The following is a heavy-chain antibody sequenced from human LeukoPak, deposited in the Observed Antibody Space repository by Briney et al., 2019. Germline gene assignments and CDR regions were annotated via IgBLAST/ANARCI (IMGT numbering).Heavy chain of an antibody. CDR2: ISSSSSTI. J-gene: IGHJ6*03. V-gene: IGHV3-48*04. CDR1: GFTFSSYS. D-gene: IGHD4-17*01. CDR3: ARDGRYGDYDAYYYYMDV. Sequence: GGSLRLSCAASGFTFSSYSMNWVRQAPGKGLEWVSYISSSSSTIYYADSVKGRFTISRDNAKNSLYLQMNSLRAEDTAVYYCARDGRYGDYDAYYYYMDVWGKGTTVTVSS.